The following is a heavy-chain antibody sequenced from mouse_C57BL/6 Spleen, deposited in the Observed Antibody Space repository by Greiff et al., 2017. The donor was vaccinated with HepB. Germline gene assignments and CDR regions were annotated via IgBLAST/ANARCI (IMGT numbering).Heavy chain of an antibody. CDR2: INPNNGGT. D-gene: IGHD1-1*01. J-gene: IGHJ3*01. V-gene: IGHV1-18*01. CDR1: GYTFTDYN. Sequence: DVQLQESGPELVKPGASVKIPCKASGYTFTDYNMDWVKQSHGKSLEWIGDINPNNGGTIYNQKFKGKATLTVDKSSSTAYMELRSLTSEDTAVYYCAREGIYYGSSYEDWFAYWGQGTLVTVSA. CDR3: AREGIYYGSSYEDWFAY.